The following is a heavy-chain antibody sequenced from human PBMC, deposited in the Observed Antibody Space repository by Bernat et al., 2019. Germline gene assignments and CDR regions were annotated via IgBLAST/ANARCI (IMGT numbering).Heavy chain of an antibody. V-gene: IGHV4-34*01. D-gene: IGHD5-12*01. J-gene: IGHJ4*02. CDR3: ARGGGRDRWATIRLYYFDY. CDR1: GGSFSGYY. CDR2: INHSGST. Sequence: QVQLQQWGAGLLKPSETLSLTCAVYGGSFSGYYWSWIRQPPGKGLEWIGEINHSGSTNYNPSLKSRVTISVDTSKNQFSLKLSSVTAEDTAVYYWARGGGRDRWATIRLYYFDYWGQGTLVTVSS.